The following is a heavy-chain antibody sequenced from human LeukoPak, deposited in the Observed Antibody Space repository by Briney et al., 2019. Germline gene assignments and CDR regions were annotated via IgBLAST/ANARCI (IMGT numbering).Heavy chain of an antibody. Sequence: SQTLSLTCTVSGGSISSGSYFWSWIRQPPGKGLEWMGYIHFSDATYYRTSLKGRVTISIDRPKNQFSLNLSSVTAADTAVYYCARLHADSYFFDHWGQGRLVTVSS. CDR3: ARLHADSYFFDH. D-gene: IGHD2-15*01. CDR2: IHFSDAT. J-gene: IGHJ4*02. CDR1: GGSISSGSYF. V-gene: IGHV4-30-2*01.